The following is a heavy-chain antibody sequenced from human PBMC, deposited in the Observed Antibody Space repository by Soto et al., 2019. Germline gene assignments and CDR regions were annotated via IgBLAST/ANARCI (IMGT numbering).Heavy chain of an antibody. CDR2: ISYDGSNK. D-gene: IGHD1-26*01. V-gene: IGHV3-30*03. Sequence: GGSLRLSCAASGFTFSSYGMHWVRQAPGKGLEWVAVISYDGSNKYYADSVKGRFTITRDNSKNSLYLQMNSLRAEDTAVYYCARRGSGSYYDYWGQGTLVTVSS. CDR3: ARRGSGSYYDY. J-gene: IGHJ4*02. CDR1: GFTFSSYG.